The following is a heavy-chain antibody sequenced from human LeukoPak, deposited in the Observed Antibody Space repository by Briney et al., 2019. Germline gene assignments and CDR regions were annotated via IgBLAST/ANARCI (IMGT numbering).Heavy chain of an antibody. J-gene: IGHJ5*02. V-gene: IGHV3-23*01. CDR2: ISSSGGST. CDR1: GFTFSSYV. CDR3: AKDGRIAAVGIPSGFDP. D-gene: IGHD6-13*01. Sequence: GGPQRLSCAASGFTFSSYVVSWLRQAPGKGVEWVSAISSSGGSTYYADSLKGRFTISRDNSKNTLYLLMNSLRAEDTAVYYCAKDGRIAAVGIPSGFDPWGQGTLVTVSS.